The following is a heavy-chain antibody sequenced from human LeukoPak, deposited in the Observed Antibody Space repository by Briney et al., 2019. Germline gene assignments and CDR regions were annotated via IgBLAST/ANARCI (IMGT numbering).Heavy chain of an antibody. J-gene: IGHJ4*02. CDR3: ARPSYGDYYYFDY. CDR1: DSTFTISG. Sequence: ASVKVSCKASDSTFTISGIIWVRRAPGQGLGWMGWISVYNGNTNYVRKLQGRVTMTTDTSTSTAYMELRSLRSDDTAVYYCARPSYGDYYYFDYWGQGTLVTVSS. CDR2: ISVYNGNT. V-gene: IGHV1-18*01. D-gene: IGHD4-17*01.